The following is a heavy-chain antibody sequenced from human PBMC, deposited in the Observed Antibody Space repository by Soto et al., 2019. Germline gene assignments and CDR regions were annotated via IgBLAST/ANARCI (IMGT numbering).Heavy chain of an antibody. CDR1: GFTFSDYS. V-gene: IGHV3-11*01. CDR2: ISTTSNTI. D-gene: IGHD3-10*01. CDR3: ARRSYFDY. J-gene: IGHJ4*02. Sequence: QVQLVESGGGLVKPGGSLRLSCAASGFTFSDYSMSWFRQAPGKGLEWVSYISTTSNTIYYADSVKGRFTISRDNAENSLYLQMNSMRAEDTAIYYCARRSYFDYWGQGTLVTVYS.